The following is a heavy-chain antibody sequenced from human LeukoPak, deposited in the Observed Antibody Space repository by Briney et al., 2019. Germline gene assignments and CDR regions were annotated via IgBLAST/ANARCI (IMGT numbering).Heavy chain of an antibody. D-gene: IGHD2-2*01. J-gene: IGHJ5*02. CDR2: IYHSGST. CDR3: ARHDGDCSNTSCLNWFDP. CDR1: GYSISSGYS. V-gene: IGHV4-38-2*01. Sequence: PSETLSLTCVVSGYSISSGYSWGWIRQPPGKGLEWIGSIYHSGSTYYNPSLKSRVTISLDTSKNHFPLKLTSVTAADTAVYYCARHDGDCSNTSCLNWFDPWGQGTLVTVSS.